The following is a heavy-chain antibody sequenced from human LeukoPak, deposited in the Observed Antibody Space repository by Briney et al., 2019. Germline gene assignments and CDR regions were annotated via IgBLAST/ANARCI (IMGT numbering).Heavy chain of an antibody. J-gene: IGHJ3*02. V-gene: IGHV3-23*01. D-gene: IGHD3-3*01. CDR1: GFTFSSYA. CDR3: AKDILADFWGGYYAFDI. CDR2: ISGSGGST. Sequence: PGGSLRLSCAASGFTFSSYAMSWVRQAPGKGLEWVSAISGSGGSTYYADSVKGRFTISRDNSKNTLYLQMNSLRAEDTAVYYCAKDILADFWGGYYAFDIWGQGTMVTVSS.